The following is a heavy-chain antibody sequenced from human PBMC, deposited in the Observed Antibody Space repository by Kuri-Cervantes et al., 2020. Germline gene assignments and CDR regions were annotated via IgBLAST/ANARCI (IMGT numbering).Heavy chain of an antibody. Sequence: GESLKISCAASGFTFSDYYMSWIRQAPGKGLEWVSYISSSGSTIYYADSVKGRFTISRDNSKNTLYLQMNSLRAEDTAVYYCARPTRPDYYYYMDVWGKGTTVTVSS. CDR1: GFTFSDYY. J-gene: IGHJ6*03. CDR3: ARPTRPDYYYYMDV. CDR2: ISSSGSTI. V-gene: IGHV3-11*04. D-gene: IGHD4-17*01.